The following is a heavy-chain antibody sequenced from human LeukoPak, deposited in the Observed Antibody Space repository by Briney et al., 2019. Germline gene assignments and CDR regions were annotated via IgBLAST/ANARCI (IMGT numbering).Heavy chain of an antibody. D-gene: IGHD3-3*01. V-gene: IGHV1-2*02. CDR3: ARDPLYYDFGSRYSPDYFDY. Sequence: ASVKVSCKASGYTFTGYYMHWVRQAPGQGLEWMGWINPNSGGTNYAQKFQGRVTMTRDTSISTAYMELSRLRSDDTAVYYCARDPLYYDFGSRYSPDYFDYWGQGTLVTVPS. CDR2: INPNSGGT. J-gene: IGHJ4*02. CDR1: GYTFTGYY.